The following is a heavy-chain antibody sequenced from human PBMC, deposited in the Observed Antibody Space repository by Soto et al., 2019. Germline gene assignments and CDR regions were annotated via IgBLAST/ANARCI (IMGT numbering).Heavy chain of an antibody. D-gene: IGHD2-2*02. Sequence: SETLSLTCAVYGGSFSGYYWSWIRQPPGKGLEWIGEINHSGSTNYNPSLKSRVTISVDTSKNQFSLKLSSVTAADTAVYYCARGRSFVVVPAAIRRNSYYYYYGMDVWGQGTTVTVS. V-gene: IGHV4-34*01. CDR2: INHSGST. CDR1: GGSFSGYY. CDR3: ARGRSFVVVPAAIRRNSYYYYYGMDV. J-gene: IGHJ6*02.